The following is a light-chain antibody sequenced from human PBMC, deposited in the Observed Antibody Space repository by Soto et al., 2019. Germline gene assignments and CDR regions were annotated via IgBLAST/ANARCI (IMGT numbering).Light chain of an antibody. V-gene: IGLV1-44*01. J-gene: IGLJ2*01. CDR1: TSNIGTNT. Sequence: QLVLTQPPSASGTPGQRVTISCSGSTSNIGTNTVNWYQQLPGTAPKLLIYSNDKRPSGVPDRFSGSKSGTSASLAISGLQSEDEAIYYCATWDDSLNGLVFGGGTKVTVL. CDR3: ATWDDSLNGLV. CDR2: SND.